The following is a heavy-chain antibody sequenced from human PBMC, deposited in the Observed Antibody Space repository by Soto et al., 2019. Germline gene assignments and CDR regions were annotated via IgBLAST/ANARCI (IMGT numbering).Heavy chain of an antibody. CDR1: GYTFTSYG. J-gene: IGHJ6*02. CDR2: ISAYNGNT. D-gene: IGHD5-12*01. Sequence: ASVKVSCKASGYTFTSYGISWVRQAPGQGLEWMGWISAYNGNTNYAQKLQGRVTMTTDTSTSTAYMELRSLRSDDTAVYYCAREHSGYDLGNYYYYGMDVWGQGTTVTVSS. V-gene: IGHV1-18*01. CDR3: AREHSGYDLGNYYYYGMDV.